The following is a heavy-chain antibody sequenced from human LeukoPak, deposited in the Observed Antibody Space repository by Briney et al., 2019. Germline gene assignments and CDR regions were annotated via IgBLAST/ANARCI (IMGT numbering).Heavy chain of an antibody. D-gene: IGHD3-22*01. CDR2: INHSGST. CDR3: ARLGRGLGHY. Sequence: PSETLSLTCTVSGGSISSSSYYWGWIRQPPGKGLEWIGEINHSGSTNYNPSLKSRVTISVDTSKNQFSLKLSSVTAADTAVYYCARLGRGLGHYWGQGTLVTVSS. J-gene: IGHJ4*02. CDR1: GGSISSSSYY. V-gene: IGHV4-39*07.